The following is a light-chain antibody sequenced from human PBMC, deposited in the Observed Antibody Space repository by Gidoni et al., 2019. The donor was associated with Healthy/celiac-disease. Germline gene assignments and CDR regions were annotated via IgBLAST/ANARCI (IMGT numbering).Light chain of an antibody. Sequence: QSALTQPASVSGSPGQSITISCTGTSSDVGSYNYVSWYQQHPGKAPKLMIYDVSNRPSGVSNRVSGSKSGNTASLTISGLQAEDEADYYCSSYTSSSTLVVFGGGTKLTVL. CDR3: SSYTSSSTLVV. CDR2: DVS. J-gene: IGLJ2*01. CDR1: SSDVGSYNY. V-gene: IGLV2-14*01.